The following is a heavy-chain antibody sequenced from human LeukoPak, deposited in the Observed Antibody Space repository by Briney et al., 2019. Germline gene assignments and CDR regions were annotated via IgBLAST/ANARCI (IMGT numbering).Heavy chain of an antibody. V-gene: IGHV1-18*01. CDR2: INPNNGHT. Sequence: ASVKVSCKASGYMFSKYGITWVRQAPGQGLEWMGWINPNNGHTNYAQKFQGRLTVTTDTSTTTAYMELSSLRSEDTAVYYCARGLCGRVGGDCNQAFDIWGQGTMVTVSS. CDR3: ARGLCGRVGGDCNQAFDI. CDR1: GYMFSKYG. D-gene: IGHD2-21*02. J-gene: IGHJ3*02.